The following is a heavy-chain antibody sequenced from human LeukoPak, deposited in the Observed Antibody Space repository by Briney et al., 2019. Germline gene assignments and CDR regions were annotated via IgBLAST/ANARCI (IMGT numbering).Heavy chain of an antibody. V-gene: IGHV3-23*01. Sequence: GGSLRLSCAASGFTFSSYAMSWVRQAPGKGLEWVSAISGSGGSTYYADSVKGRFTISRDNSKNSLYLQMNSLRTEDTALYYCAKGSKIVVVPSTPXYXXXXXVWGXGXTXTVSS. CDR2: ISGSGGST. CDR3: AKGSKIVVVPSTPXYXXXXXV. CDR1: GFTFSSYA. D-gene: IGHD2-2*01. J-gene: IGHJ6*02.